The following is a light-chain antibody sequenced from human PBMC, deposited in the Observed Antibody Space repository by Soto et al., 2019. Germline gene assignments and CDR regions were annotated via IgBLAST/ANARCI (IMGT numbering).Light chain of an antibody. CDR2: SAS. CDR3: QQSYSIPCT. CDR1: QSISTF. J-gene: IGKJ2*02. Sequence: DIQMTQSPSSLSASVGDRVTISCRASQSISTFLNWYQQKPGKAPKLLIYSASSLQSGVPSRFSGSGSGTDFTLTISSLQPEDFATYYCQQSYSIPCTFGQGTNLEIK. V-gene: IGKV1-39*01.